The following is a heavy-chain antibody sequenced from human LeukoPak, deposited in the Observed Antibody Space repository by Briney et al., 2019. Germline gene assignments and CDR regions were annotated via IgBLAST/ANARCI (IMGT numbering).Heavy chain of an antibody. CDR1: GGSISSGSYY. V-gene: IGHV4-61*02. CDR3: ARNEGNDIWFGSPPLGAFDI. Sequence: SETLSLTCTVSGGSISSGSYYWSWIRQPAGKGLEWIGRIYTSGSTNYNPSLKSRVTISVDTSKNQFSLKLSSVTAADTAVYYCARNEGNDIWFGSPPLGAFDIWGQGTMVTVSS. D-gene: IGHD3-10*01. CDR2: IYTSGST. J-gene: IGHJ3*02.